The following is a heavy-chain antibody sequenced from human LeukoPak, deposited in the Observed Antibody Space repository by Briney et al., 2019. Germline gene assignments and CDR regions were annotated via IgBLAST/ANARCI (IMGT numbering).Heavy chain of an antibody. CDR2: IYWDDDK. Sequence: SGPTLVKPTQTLTLTCTFSGFSLSTSGEGVGWIRQPPGKALEWLAVIYWDDDKRYSPSLKSRLTITRDTSKNQVVVTMTNMDPVDTATYFCAHRDGYFGSGSFDYWGQGTLVTVSS. D-gene: IGHD3-10*01. V-gene: IGHV2-5*02. J-gene: IGHJ4*02. CDR1: GFSLSTSGEG. CDR3: AHRDGYFGSGSFDY.